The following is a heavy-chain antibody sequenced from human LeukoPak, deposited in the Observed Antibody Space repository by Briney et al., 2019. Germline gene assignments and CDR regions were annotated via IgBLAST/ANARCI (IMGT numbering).Heavy chain of an antibody. CDR1: GFTVSTNY. J-gene: IGHJ1*01. CDR2: IYSGGST. V-gene: IGHV3-66*01. CDR3: ARGRIGYYDSSGYDEYFQH. Sequence: GGSLRLSCAASGFTVSTNYMSWVRQAPGKGLEWVSLIYSGGSTYYADSVKGRFTISRDNSKNTLYLQMNSLRAEDTALYYCARGRIGYYDSSGYDEYFQHWGQGTLVTVSS. D-gene: IGHD3-22*01.